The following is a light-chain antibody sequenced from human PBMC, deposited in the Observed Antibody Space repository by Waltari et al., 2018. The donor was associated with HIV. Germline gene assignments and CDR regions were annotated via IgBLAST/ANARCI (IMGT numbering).Light chain of an antibody. V-gene: IGLV2-23*02. CDR2: EVS. CDR1: ISDIGSYNL. Sequence: QPALTQPASVSGSPGQSIPISCTGTISDIGSYNLVYRYQQYPGRAPKLIIYEVSKRPSGVSGRFSGSKSGNRASLTVAGLKVEDEADYYCCSYAGGRVFVLFGGGTRLTV. J-gene: IGLJ2*01. CDR3: CSYAGGRVFVL.